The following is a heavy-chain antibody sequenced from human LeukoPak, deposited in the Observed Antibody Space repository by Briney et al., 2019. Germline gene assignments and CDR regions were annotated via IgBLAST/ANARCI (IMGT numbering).Heavy chain of an antibody. J-gene: IGHJ3*02. Sequence: SQTLSLTCAISGDSVSSNSAAWNWIRQPPSRGLEWLGRTYYRSKWYNDYAVSVKSRITINPDTSKNQFSLQLNSVTPEDTAVYYCARDHMHSSGWYTDAFDIWGQGTMVTVSS. CDR2: TYYRSKWYN. CDR3: ARDHMHSSGWYTDAFDI. D-gene: IGHD6-19*01. V-gene: IGHV6-1*01. CDR1: GDSVSSNSAA.